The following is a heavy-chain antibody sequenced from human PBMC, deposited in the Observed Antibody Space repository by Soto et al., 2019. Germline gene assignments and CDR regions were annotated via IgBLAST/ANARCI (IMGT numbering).Heavy chain of an antibody. CDR1: GYTFTSYG. V-gene: IGHV1-18*04. D-gene: IGHD2-2*01. Sequence: QVQLMQSGAEVKKPGASVKVSCKASGYTFTSYGISWVRQAPGQGLEWMGWISAYNGNTNYAQKLQGRVTMTTDTSTSTAYMELRSLRSDDTAVYYCARDRAYCSSTSCAYYYYYGMDVWGQGTTVTVSS. CDR2: ISAYNGNT. CDR3: ARDRAYCSSTSCAYYYYYGMDV. J-gene: IGHJ6*02.